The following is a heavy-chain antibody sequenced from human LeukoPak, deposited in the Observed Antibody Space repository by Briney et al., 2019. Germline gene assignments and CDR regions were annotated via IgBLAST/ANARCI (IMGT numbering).Heavy chain of an antibody. Sequence: QTGGSLRLSCAASGFTFSSYAMSWVRQAPGKGLEWVSAISGSGGSTYYADSVKGRFTISRDNSKNTLYLQMNSLRAEDTAVYYCAKGRGYCTGGSCYSDYWGQGTLVTVSS. V-gene: IGHV3-23*01. D-gene: IGHD2-15*01. CDR3: AKGRGYCTGGSCYSDY. CDR1: GFTFSSYA. J-gene: IGHJ4*02. CDR2: ISGSGGST.